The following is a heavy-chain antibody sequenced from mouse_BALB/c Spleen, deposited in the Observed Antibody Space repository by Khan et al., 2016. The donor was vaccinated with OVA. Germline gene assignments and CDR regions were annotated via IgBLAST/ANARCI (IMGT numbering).Heavy chain of an antibody. D-gene: IGHD2-14*01. CDR3: ARSTYRYAFVY. Sequence: EVQLLESGPSLVKPSQTLYLTCSVTGDSITTGYWNWIRKFPGNKLEYMGYIIYTGYTYYNPSLKSRISITRHTSNNQYSLQLNSVTDADTSTYFCARSTYRYAFVYWGQGTLVTVSA. V-gene: IGHV3-8*02. CDR1: GDSITTGY. CDR2: IIYTGYT. J-gene: IGHJ3*01.